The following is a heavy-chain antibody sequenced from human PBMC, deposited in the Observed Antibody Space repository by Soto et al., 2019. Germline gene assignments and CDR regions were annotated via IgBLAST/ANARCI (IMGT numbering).Heavy chain of an antibody. CDR3: ARHAGSSSWNDYYYYYMDV. CDR2: IYYSGST. D-gene: IGHD6-13*01. V-gene: IGHV4-39*01. CDR1: GGSISSSSYY. J-gene: IGHJ6*03. Sequence: PSDTLSLTCTVSGGSISSSSYYWGWIRQPPGKGLEWIGSIYYSGSTYYNPSLKSRVTISVDTSKNQFSLKLSSVTAADTAVYYCARHAGSSSWNDYYYYYMDVWGKGTTVTVSS.